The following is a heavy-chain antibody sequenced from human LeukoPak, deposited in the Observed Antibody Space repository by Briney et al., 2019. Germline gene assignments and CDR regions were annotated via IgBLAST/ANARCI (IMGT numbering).Heavy chain of an antibody. V-gene: IGHV1-18*01. D-gene: IGHD6-19*01. CDR3: ARQEAVTGYSSGWYEDY. Sequence: ASVKVSCKASGYTFTSYGISWVRQAPGQGLEWMGWISAYNGNTNYAQKLQGRVTMTTDTSTSTAYMELSRLRSDDTAMYYCARQEAVTGYSSGWYEDYWGQGTLVTVSS. CDR1: GYTFTSYG. J-gene: IGHJ4*02. CDR2: ISAYNGNT.